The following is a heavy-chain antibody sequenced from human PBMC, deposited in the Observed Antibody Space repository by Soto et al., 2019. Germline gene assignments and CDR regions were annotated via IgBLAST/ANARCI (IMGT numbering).Heavy chain of an antibody. Sequence: SETLSLTCAVSGGSISDTNWYTWVRQPPGKGLEWIGEIYHSGNTNYNPSLKSRVTISVDKSKNQFSLKLTSVTAADTAVYYCARVGGINWFDPWGQGTLVTVSA. CDR2: IYHSGNT. CDR1: GGSISDTNW. D-gene: IGHD1-20*01. CDR3: ARVGGINWFDP. V-gene: IGHV4-4*02. J-gene: IGHJ5*02.